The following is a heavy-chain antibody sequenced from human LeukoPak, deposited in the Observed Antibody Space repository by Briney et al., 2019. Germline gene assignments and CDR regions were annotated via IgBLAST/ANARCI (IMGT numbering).Heavy chain of an antibody. CDR3: ARDNSVEVSTMIIFDY. D-gene: IGHD3-16*01. CDR2: IYYSGNT. V-gene: IGHV4-39*07. J-gene: IGHJ4*02. CDR1: GDSISTSNSY. Sequence: SETLSLTCAVSGDSISTSNSYWGWIRRPPGKGLEWVGSIYYSGNTYYNPSLKSRVTISVDTSKNQFSLKLSYVTAADTAVYYCARDNSVEVSTMIIFDYWGQGTLVTVSS.